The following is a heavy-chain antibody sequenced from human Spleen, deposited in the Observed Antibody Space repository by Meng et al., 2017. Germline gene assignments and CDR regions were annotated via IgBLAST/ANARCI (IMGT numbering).Heavy chain of an antibody. V-gene: IGHV4-31*03. D-gene: IGHD3-22*01. CDR3: ARDDSSGYSFDN. J-gene: IGHJ4*02. Sequence: QVQLQESGPGLVKPSENLSLTCTVSGGSISSGGYYWSWIRQHPGKGLEWIGYIHYSGSTYYNPSLKNRVSISVDTSKKQFSLQLNSVTAADTAVYYCARDDSSGYSFDNWGQGTLVTVSS. CDR1: GGSISSGGYY. CDR2: IHYSGST.